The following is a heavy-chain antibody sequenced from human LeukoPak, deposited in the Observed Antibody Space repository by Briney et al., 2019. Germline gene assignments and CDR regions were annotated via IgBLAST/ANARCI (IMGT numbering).Heavy chain of an antibody. CDR2: MFHSGST. CDR3: AREKYWNAESTTYFDY. Sequence: PSETLSLTCSVSGYSISSGFYWGWIRQPPGKGLECIGSMFHSGSTYYNPSLKSRVTISVDTSKNQFSLKLSSVTAADTAVYYCAREKYWNAESTTYFDYWGQGTLVTVSS. CDR1: GYSISSGFY. V-gene: IGHV4-38-2*02. J-gene: IGHJ4*02. D-gene: IGHD5/OR15-5a*01.